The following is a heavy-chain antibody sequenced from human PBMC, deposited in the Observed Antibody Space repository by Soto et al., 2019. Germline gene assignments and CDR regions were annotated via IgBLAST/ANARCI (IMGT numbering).Heavy chain of an antibody. CDR2: IYYSGST. CDR1: GGSISRYY. CDR3: ARSGPHDYGDFNLDY. J-gene: IGHJ4*02. Sequence: SETLSLTCTVSGGSISRYYWSWIRQPPGKGLEWIGYIYYSGSTNYNPSLKSRVTISVDTSKNQFSLKLSSVTAADTAVYYCARSGPHDYGDFNLDYWGQGTLVTVS. D-gene: IGHD4-17*01. V-gene: IGHV4-59*08.